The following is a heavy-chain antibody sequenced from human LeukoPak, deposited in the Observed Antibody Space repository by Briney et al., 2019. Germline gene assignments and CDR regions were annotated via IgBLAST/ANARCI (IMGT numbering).Heavy chain of an antibody. Sequence: SGTLSLTCAVSGGSISSSNWWSWVRQPPGKGLEWIGEIYHSGSTNYNPPLKSRVTISVDKSKNQFSLKLSSVTAADTAVYYCAFITTANNWFDPWGQGTLVTVSS. J-gene: IGHJ5*02. CDR2: IYHSGST. D-gene: IGHD3-22*01. CDR1: GGSISSSNW. CDR3: AFITTANNWFDP. V-gene: IGHV4-4*02.